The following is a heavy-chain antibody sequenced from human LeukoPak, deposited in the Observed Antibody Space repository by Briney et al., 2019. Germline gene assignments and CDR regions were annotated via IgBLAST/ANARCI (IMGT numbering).Heavy chain of an antibody. J-gene: IGHJ4*02. CDR2: MNPNSGNT. CDR3: ARIRIQLWSSRGDFDY. Sequence: WASVNVSCKASGYTFTSYDINWVRQATGQGLEWMGWMNPNSGNTGYAQKFQGRVTMTRNTSISTAYMELSSLRSEDTAVYYCARIRIQLWSSRGDFDYWGQGTLVTVSS. D-gene: IGHD5-18*01. V-gene: IGHV1-8*01. CDR1: GYTFTSYD.